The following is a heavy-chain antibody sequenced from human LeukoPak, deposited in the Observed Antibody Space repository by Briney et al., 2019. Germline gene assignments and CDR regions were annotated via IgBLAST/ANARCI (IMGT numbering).Heavy chain of an antibody. V-gene: IGHV1-2*02. D-gene: IGHD3-22*01. Sequence: GASVKVSCKASGYTFTGYYMHWVRQAPGQGLEWMGWINPNSGGTNYAQKFQGRVTMTRDTSISTAYMELSRLRSDDTAVYYCARARYYYDSNKCFDYWGQGTLVTVSS. CDR1: GYTFTGYY. CDR2: INPNSGGT. J-gene: IGHJ4*02. CDR3: ARARYYYDSNKCFDY.